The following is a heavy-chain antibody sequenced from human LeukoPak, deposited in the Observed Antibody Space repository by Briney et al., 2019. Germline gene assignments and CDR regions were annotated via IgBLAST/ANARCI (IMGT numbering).Heavy chain of an antibody. D-gene: IGHD6-19*01. J-gene: IGHJ4*02. CDR3: AREMAVAGSGVIDS. CDR2: FDPEDGET. CDR1: GYTFTSHF. Sequence: ASVKVSCKASGYTFTSHFMHWVRQAPGKGLEWMGGFDPEDGETIYAQKFQGRVTMTTDTSTNTAYMELRSLRSDDTAVYYCAREMAVAGSGVIDSWGQGTLVTVSS. V-gene: IGHV1-24*01.